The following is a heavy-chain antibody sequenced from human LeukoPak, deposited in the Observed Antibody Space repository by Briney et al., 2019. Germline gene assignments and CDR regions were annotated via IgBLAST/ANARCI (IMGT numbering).Heavy chain of an antibody. V-gene: IGHV3-30*03. Sequence: PGKSLRLSCAASGFTFNNYGMHWVRQAPGKGLEWVAIISSDGSSQDSGDSVKGRFTISRDNSKNTLYLQMNSLRPEDTAVYYCARDKGGVVTMVRGVIITPSYYGMDVWGQGTTVTVSS. CDR3: ARDKGGVVTMVRGVIITPSYYGMDV. CDR1: GFTFNNYG. J-gene: IGHJ6*02. CDR2: ISSDGSSQ. D-gene: IGHD3-10*01.